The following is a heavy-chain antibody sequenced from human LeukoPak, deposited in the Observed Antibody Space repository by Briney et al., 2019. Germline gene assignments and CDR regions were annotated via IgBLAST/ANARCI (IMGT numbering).Heavy chain of an antibody. CDR1: GFTFSSYG. CDR3: ASSRGYSYGPFDY. J-gene: IGHJ4*02. CDR2: ISYDGSNK. V-gene: IGHV3-30*03. D-gene: IGHD5-18*01. Sequence: GGSLRLTCAASGFTFSSYGMHWVRQAPGKGLEGVAVISYDGSNKYYADSVKGRFTISRDNSKDTLYLQMNSLRAEDTAVYYCASSRGYSYGPFDYWGQGTLVTVSS.